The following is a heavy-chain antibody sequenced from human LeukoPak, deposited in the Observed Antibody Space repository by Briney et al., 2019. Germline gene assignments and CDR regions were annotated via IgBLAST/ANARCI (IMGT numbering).Heavy chain of an antibody. CDR2: IYYNGNT. J-gene: IGHJ4*02. Sequence: SETLSLTCSVSGGSISSYYWSWFRQPPGKGLEWIGHIYYNGNTNYNPSLKSRVTISLDTSKNQFSLKVTSVTAADTAVYYCARARSRFGYQVTDYWGQGTLVTVSS. CDR3: ARARSRFGYQVTDY. V-gene: IGHV4-59*01. D-gene: IGHD2-2*01. CDR1: GGSISSYY.